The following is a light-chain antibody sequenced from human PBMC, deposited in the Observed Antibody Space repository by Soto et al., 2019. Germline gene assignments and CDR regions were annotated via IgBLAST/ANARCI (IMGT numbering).Light chain of an antibody. J-gene: IGKJ1*01. CDR2: AAS. Sequence: DIQMTQSPSSVSASVGDSVTITCRASQEIDSWLAWYQQKPGKAPNLLIYAASSLQSGVPSRFSGRGSGTDFTFTISSLQPEDFGIYYCQQGSSFPWTFGQGTKV. CDR1: QEIDSW. CDR3: QQGSSFPWT. V-gene: IGKV1-12*01.